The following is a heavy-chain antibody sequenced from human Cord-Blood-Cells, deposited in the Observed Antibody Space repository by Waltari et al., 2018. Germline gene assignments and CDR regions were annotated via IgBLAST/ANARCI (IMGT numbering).Heavy chain of an antibody. J-gene: IGHJ4*02. Sequence: VQLVQSASELTTPGASVKVSCKAAGYTFTSYAIHRVRQATEQGLEWMGWINTNTGNPTYAQGFTGRFVFSLDTSVSTAYLQISSLKAEDTAVYYCAKGIAVAGRWGKLANWGQGTLVTVSS. CDR3: AKGIAVAGRWGKLAN. CDR2: INTNTGNP. CDR1: GYTFTSYA. V-gene: IGHV7-4-1*02. D-gene: IGHD6-19*01.